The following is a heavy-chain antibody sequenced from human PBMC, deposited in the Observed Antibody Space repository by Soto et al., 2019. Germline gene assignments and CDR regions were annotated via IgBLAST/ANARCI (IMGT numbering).Heavy chain of an antibody. D-gene: IGHD3-22*01. CDR1: GFTFSGNS. J-gene: IGHJ3*02. CDR3: ASAITMIIVGADAFDI. Sequence: PGGSLRLSCAASGFTFSGNSMHWVRQAPGKGLEWVSSISGSSNYIYYADSVKGRFTISRDNGKNSLYLQMDSLRDEDTAVYYCASAITMIIVGADAFDIWGQGTMVTVSS. V-gene: IGHV3-21*01. CDR2: ISGSSNYI.